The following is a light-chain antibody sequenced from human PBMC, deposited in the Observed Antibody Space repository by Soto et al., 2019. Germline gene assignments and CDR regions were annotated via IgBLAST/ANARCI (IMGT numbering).Light chain of an antibody. J-gene: IGKJ1*01. CDR1: QTIRRW. Sequence: DIEMTQSPSTLSASVGDRLTITCRASQTIRRWLAWYQQRPGKAPKVLIYDASTLESGVPARFSGSGSETEFTLTISSLQPEDSATYYCQHYNSDPWTFGQGTKVESK. CDR3: QHYNSDPWT. CDR2: DAS. V-gene: IGKV1-5*01.